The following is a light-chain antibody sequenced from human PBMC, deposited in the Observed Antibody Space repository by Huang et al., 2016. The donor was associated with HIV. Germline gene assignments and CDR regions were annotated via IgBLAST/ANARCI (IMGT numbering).Light chain of an antibody. Sequence: DVVLTQSPLSPSVTPGQPASIYCRSSHSLKHSDGNIYLNWFHQRPGQSPRRLIYKVAQRDSGVQDRVSGSGSDTDFTLTISRVEAEDVGVYFCMQGTHWPPVTFGQGTRLEIK. V-gene: IGKV2-30*02. CDR3: MQGTHWPPVT. CDR2: KVA. CDR1: HSLKHSDGNIY. J-gene: IGKJ5*01.